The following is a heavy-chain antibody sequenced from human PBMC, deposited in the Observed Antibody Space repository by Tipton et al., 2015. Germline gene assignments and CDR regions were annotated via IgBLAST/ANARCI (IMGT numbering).Heavy chain of an antibody. CDR2: IYHSGST. Sequence: GLVKPSETLSLTCTVSGGSISSSSYYWDWIRQPPGKGLEWIGNIYHSGSTYYNPSLKSRVTISVDTSKNQFSLKLSSVTAADTAVYYCARVLCGGDCYSVGDWGQGTLVTVSS. CDR1: GGSISSSSYY. V-gene: IGHV4-39*07. J-gene: IGHJ4*02. CDR3: ARVLCGGDCYSVGD. D-gene: IGHD2-21*02.